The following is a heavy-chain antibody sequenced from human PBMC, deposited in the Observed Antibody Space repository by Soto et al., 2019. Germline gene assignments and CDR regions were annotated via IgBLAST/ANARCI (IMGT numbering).Heavy chain of an antibody. CDR1: GFIFSNNG. V-gene: IGHV3-30*02. CDR3: TIVRVADSALDH. CDR2: MSYDGSDT. Sequence: VGSLRLSCVGSGFIFSNNGMHWVRQTPGKGLEWVAFMSYDGSDTFYADSVKGRFTISRDNSKNTLFLHMSDLRAEDTAMYYCTIVRVADSALDHWGQGTLVTVSS. J-gene: IGHJ4*02. D-gene: IGHD3-10*02.